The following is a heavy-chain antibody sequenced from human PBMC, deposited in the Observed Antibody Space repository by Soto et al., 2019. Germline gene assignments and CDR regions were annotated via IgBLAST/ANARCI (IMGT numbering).Heavy chain of an antibody. CDR1: GYSFTSYW. Sequence: GESLKISCKGSGYSFTSYWIDWVRQMPGKGLEWMGIIYPGDSDTRYSPSFQGQVTISADKSISTAYLQWSSLKASDTAMYYCARSLRELELPPNWFDPWGQGTLVTVSS. V-gene: IGHV5-51*01. CDR3: ARSLRELELPPNWFDP. CDR2: IYPGDSDT. J-gene: IGHJ5*02. D-gene: IGHD1-7*01.